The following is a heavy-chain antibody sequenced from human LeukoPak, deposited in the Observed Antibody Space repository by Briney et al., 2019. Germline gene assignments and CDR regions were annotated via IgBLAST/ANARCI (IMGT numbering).Heavy chain of an antibody. CDR3: ARQVGVSSYFDP. CDR2: IYYSGST. D-gene: IGHD1-26*01. J-gene: IGHJ5*02. Sequence: PSETLSLTCTVSRDSISRGSYYWGWIRQPPGKGLEWIGTIYYSGSTYYNPSLKSRVTISVDTAKNYFSLSLRSVTAADTALYYRARQVGVSSYFDPWGQGTLVTVSS. V-gene: IGHV4-39*02. CDR1: RDSISRGSYY.